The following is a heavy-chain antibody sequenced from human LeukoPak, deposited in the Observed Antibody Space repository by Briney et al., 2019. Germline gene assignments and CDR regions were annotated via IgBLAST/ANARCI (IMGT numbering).Heavy chain of an antibody. CDR3: ARARRMDNFDY. CDR1: GGSISSYY. V-gene: IGHV4-4*07. J-gene: IGHJ4*02. CDR2: IYTSGST. D-gene: IGHD3/OR15-3a*01. Sequence: SETLSLTCTVSGGSISSYYWSWLRQPAGKGLEWIGHIYTSGSTKYNPPLKGRVTMSVDTSKNQFSLKLSSVTAADTALYYCARARRMDNFDYWGQGTLVTVSS.